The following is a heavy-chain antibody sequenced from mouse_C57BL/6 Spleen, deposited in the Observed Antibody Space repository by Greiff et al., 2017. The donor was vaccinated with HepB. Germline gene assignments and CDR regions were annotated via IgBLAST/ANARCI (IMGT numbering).Heavy chain of an antibody. CDR2: IDPSDSYT. Sequence: QVQLQQPGAELVMPGASVKLSCKASGYTFTSYWMHWVKQRPGQGLEWIGEIDPSDSYTNYNQKFKGKSTLTVDKSSSPAYMQLSSLTSEDTAVYYSAMHSISFDNWGQGTPLTVS. CDR1: GYTFTSYW. CDR3: AMHSISFDN. J-gene: IGHJ2*01. V-gene: IGHV1-69*01. D-gene: IGHD2-10*02.